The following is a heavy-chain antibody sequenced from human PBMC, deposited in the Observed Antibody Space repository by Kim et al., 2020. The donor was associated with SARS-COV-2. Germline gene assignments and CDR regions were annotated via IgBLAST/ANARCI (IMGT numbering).Heavy chain of an antibody. CDR3: ARTRDSGWSYFDY. D-gene: IGHD6-19*01. Sequence: YPDPVKGRITNSRDNAKNSLYLQMNSLRAEDTAVYYCARTRDSGWSYFDYWGQGTLVTVSS. J-gene: IGHJ4*02. V-gene: IGHV3-21*01.